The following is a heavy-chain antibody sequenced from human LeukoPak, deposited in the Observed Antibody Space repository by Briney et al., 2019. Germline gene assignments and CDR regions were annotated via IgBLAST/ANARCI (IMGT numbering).Heavy chain of an antibody. V-gene: IGHV4-59*08. D-gene: IGHD3-22*01. CDR1: GGSISSYY. Sequence: PSETLSLTCTVSGGSISSYYWSWIWQPPGKGLEWIGYIYYSGSTNYNPSLKSRVTISVDTSKNQFSLKLSSVTAADTAVYYCARFTYYYDSSGYPIATTFDYWGQGTLVTVSS. CDR3: ARFTYYYDSSGYPIATTFDY. CDR2: IYYSGST. J-gene: IGHJ4*02.